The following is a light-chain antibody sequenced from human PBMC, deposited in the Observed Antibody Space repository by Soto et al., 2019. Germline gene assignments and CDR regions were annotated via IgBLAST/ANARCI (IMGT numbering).Light chain of an antibody. Sequence: IQMTHSPSTLSASVLDRVTITCRASQSIGNRLAWYQQKPGKAPKLLIYDASSLQSGVPSRFSGSGSGTAFTLTITGLQPDDFASYYCQQCNGPINCGKGPRREIK. CDR3: QQCNGPIN. CDR2: DAS. V-gene: IGKV1-5*01. CDR1: QSIGNR. J-gene: IGKJ5*01.